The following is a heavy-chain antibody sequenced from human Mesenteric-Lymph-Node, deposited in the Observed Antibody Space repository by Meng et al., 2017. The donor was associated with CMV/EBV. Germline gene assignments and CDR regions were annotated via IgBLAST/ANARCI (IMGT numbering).Heavy chain of an antibody. Sequence: SETLSLTCTVSGGSISSYYWSWIRQPPGKGLEWIGYIYYSGITNYNPSLKSRVTISVDTSKNQFSLKLSSVTAADTAVYYCARGRRGTIFGVVGYYYYGMDVWGQGTTVTVSS. CDR1: GGSISSYY. J-gene: IGHJ6*02. V-gene: IGHV4-59*12. D-gene: IGHD3-3*01. CDR2: IYYSGIT. CDR3: ARGRRGTIFGVVGYYYYGMDV.